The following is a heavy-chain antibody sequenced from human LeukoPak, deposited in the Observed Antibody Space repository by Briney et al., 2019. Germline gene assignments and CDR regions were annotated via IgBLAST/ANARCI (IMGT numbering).Heavy chain of an antibody. Sequence: SETLSLTCAVYGGSFSGYYWSWIRQPPGKGLEWIGEINHSGSTNYNPSLKSRVTISVDTSKNQFSLKLSSVTAADTAVYYCAREYSSGWYRSNDYWGQGTLVTVSS. CDR3: AREYSSGWYRSNDY. CDR1: GGSFSGYY. V-gene: IGHV4-34*01. CDR2: INHSGST. D-gene: IGHD6-19*01. J-gene: IGHJ4*02.